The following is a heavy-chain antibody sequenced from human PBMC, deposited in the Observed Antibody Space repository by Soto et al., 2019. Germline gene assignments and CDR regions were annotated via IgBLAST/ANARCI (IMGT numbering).Heavy chain of an antibody. D-gene: IGHD3-10*02. V-gene: IGHV1-8*01. Sequence: QVQLVQSGAEVKKPGASVKVSCKASGYTFTNYDINWVRQATGQGLEWMGWMNPNSGNTGYAQKFQGRLTMTRDTSITTAYMELSSLTSEDTAVYFCARAPYVAARNWFEPWGQGTLVTVSS. CDR2: MNPNSGNT. J-gene: IGHJ5*02. CDR1: GYTFTNYD. CDR3: ARAPYVAARNWFEP.